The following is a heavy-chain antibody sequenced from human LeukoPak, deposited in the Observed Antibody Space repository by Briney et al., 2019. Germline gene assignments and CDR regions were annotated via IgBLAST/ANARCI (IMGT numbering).Heavy chain of an antibody. Sequence: ASVKVSCKVSGYTLTELSMHWVRQAPGKGLEWMGGFDPEDGETIYAQKFQGRVTMTEDTSTDTAYMELSSLRSEDTAVYYCATGPIAAAGRFDYWGQGTLDTVSS. J-gene: IGHJ4*02. CDR3: ATGPIAAAGRFDY. CDR2: FDPEDGET. D-gene: IGHD6-13*01. CDR1: GYTLTELS. V-gene: IGHV1-24*01.